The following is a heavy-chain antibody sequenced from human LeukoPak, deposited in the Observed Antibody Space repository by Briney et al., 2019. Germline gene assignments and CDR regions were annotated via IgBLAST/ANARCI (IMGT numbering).Heavy chain of an antibody. CDR1: GGSISSGDYY. J-gene: IGHJ4*02. V-gene: IGHV4-30-4*08. CDR2: IYYSGST. Sequence: SQTLSLTCTVSGGSISSGDYYWSWIRQPPGKGLEWIGYIYYSGSTYYNPSLKSRFTISVDTSKNQFPLKLSSVTAADTAVYYCARDGDDYGDYVFDYWGQGILVTVSS. CDR3: ARDGDDYGDYVFDY. D-gene: IGHD4-17*01.